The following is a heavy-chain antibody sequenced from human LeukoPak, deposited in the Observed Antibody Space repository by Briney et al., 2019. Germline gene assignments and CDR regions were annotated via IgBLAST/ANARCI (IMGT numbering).Heavy chain of an antibody. CDR1: GYTFTGYY. D-gene: IGHD6-19*01. Sequence: ASVNVSCKASGYTFTGYYLHWVRQAPGQGLEWMGWIHPNSGGTNYAQKFQGMVTMTRDTSISTAYMELSRLRSDDTAVYYCARVSPLIAVAGDFDYWGQGTLVTVSS. CDR3: ARVSPLIAVAGDFDY. CDR2: IHPNSGGT. V-gene: IGHV1-2*02. J-gene: IGHJ4*02.